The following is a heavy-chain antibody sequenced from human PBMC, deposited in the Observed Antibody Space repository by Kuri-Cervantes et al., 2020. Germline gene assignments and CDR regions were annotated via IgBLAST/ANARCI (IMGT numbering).Heavy chain of an antibody. V-gene: IGHV4-30-2*01. CDR2: IYHSGST. Sequence: SCAASGFTFSDYYMSWIRQAPGKGLEWIGYIYHSGSTYYNPSLKSRVTISVDRSKNQFSLKLSSVTAADTAVYYCARRDYYFDYWGQGTLVTVSS. J-gene: IGHJ4*02. CDR3: ARRDYYFDY. CDR1: GFTFSDYY.